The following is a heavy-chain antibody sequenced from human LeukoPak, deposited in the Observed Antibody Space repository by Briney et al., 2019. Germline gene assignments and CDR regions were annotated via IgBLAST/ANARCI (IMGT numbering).Heavy chain of an antibody. Sequence: PSETLSLTCAVYGESFSGYYWSWIRQPPGKGLEWIGEINHSGSTNYNPSLKSRVTISVDTSKNQFSLKLSSVTAADTAVYYCARGRSDLKVAGTNFDYWGQGTLVTVSS. V-gene: IGHV4-34*01. CDR3: ARGRSDLKVAGTNFDY. CDR1: GESFSGYY. J-gene: IGHJ4*02. CDR2: INHSGST. D-gene: IGHD6-19*01.